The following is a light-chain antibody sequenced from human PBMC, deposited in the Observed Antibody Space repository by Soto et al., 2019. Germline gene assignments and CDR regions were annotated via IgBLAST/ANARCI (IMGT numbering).Light chain of an antibody. Sequence: EIVVTQSPGTLSLSPGERATLSCRASQSVTNNYLAWYQQKPGQAPKLLIYGASSRDTGSPDRFSGSVSGTDFTLTISRLDPEDCAVYYGQQYGSSPPRTFCQGTKVEIK. V-gene: IGKV3-20*01. J-gene: IGKJ1*01. CDR2: GAS. CDR1: QSVTNNY. CDR3: QQYGSSPPRT.